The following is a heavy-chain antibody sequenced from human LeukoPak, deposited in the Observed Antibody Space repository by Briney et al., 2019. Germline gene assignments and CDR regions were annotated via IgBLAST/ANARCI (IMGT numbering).Heavy chain of an antibody. J-gene: IGHJ6*03. Sequence: GGSLRLSCAASGFTLSTYSMNWVRQTPGKGLEWVSYISSSSSTIYYADSVKGRFTISRDNAKNSLYLQMNSLRAEDTAVYYCARDPGSYHYMDVWGKGTTVTVSS. V-gene: IGHV3-48*04. CDR1: GFTLSTYS. CDR2: ISSSSSTI. CDR3: ARDPGSYHYMDV. D-gene: IGHD1-14*01.